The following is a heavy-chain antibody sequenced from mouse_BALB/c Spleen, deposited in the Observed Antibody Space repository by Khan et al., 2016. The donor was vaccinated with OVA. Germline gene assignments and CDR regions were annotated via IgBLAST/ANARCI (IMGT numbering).Heavy chain of an antibody. CDR3: ARADYRYDGYYAMDY. D-gene: IGHD2-14*01. Sequence: QMQLEESGPGLVAPSQSLYITCTVSGFSLSRYNIHWVRQPPGKGLEWLGMIWGGGGTDYNSTLKSRMSIRKDNSKSQVLLKMNSMQTADTAMYYCARADYRYDGYYAMDYWGQGTSVTVSS. CDR2: IWGGGGT. CDR1: GFSLSRYN. V-gene: IGHV2-6-4*01. J-gene: IGHJ4*01.